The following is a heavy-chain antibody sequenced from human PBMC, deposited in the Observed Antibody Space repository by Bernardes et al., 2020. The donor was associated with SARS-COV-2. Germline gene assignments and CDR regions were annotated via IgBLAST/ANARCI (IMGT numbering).Heavy chain of an antibody. CDR3: ARSYRPIGVRGVMNWFDP. V-gene: IGHV4-39*01. CDR1: GGSISSSSYF. J-gene: IGHJ5*02. D-gene: IGHD3-10*01. CDR2: IYYSGST. Sequence: SETLSLTRTVSGGSISSSSYFWGWIRQPPGKGLEWIGSIYYSGSTYYNPSLKSRVTISVDTSKNQFSLKLSSVTAADTAVYYCARSYRPIGVRGVMNWFDPWGQGTLVTVSS.